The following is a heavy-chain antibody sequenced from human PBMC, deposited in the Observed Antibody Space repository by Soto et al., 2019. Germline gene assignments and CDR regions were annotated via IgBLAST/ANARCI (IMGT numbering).Heavy chain of an antibody. CDR3: AKVSISWYAGFFDL. V-gene: IGHV3-23*01. D-gene: IGHD2-2*01. J-gene: IGHJ4*02. CDR2: LSDSGGSI. CDR1: GFTFSRHA. Sequence: HPGGSLRLSCTASGFTFSRHAMTWVRQAPGKGLEWVSGLSDSGGSIYYADSVKGRFTISRDNSMNTLYLQMNTLRAEDTAIYYCAKVSISWYAGFFDLWGQGNLVTVX.